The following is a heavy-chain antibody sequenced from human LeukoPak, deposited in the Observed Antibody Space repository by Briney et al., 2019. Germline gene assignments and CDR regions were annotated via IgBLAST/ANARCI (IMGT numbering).Heavy chain of an antibody. V-gene: IGHV1-18*01. J-gene: IGHJ4*01. Sequence: ASVTVSCKTSGYTFSNYGISWVRQAPGQGLEWMGWITAYNGNRLYAQRFQGRITLTTDTSTSTSYMELRSLEYDDTAIYYCARDNDKVVDHWGQGTLVTVSS. CDR2: ITAYNGNR. D-gene: IGHD1-1*01. CDR3: ARDNDKVVDH. CDR1: GYTFSNYG.